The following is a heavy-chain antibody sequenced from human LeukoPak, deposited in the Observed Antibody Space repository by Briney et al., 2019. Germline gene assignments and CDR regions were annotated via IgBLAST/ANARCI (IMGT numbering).Heavy chain of an antibody. CDR2: ISGSGGST. D-gene: IGHD3-16*02. J-gene: IGHJ4*02. CDR1: GFTFSSYS. CDR3: AKKGDYVWGSYRFDY. Sequence: TGGSLRLSCAASGFTFSSYSMNWVRQAPGKGLEWVSAISGSGGSTYYADSVKGRFTTSRDNSKNTLYLQMNSLRAEDTAVYYCAKKGDYVWGSYRFDYWGQGTLVTVSS. V-gene: IGHV3-23*01.